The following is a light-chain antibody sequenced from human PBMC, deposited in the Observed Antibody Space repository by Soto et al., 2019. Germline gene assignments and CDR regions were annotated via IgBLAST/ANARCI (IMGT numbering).Light chain of an antibody. Sequence: DIQMTQSPSTLSASVGDRVTITCRASQSVRSWLAWYQQKPGKAPKFLIYDASTLESGVPSRFSGSGSGTEFTLTISSLQPDDFATYFCQQYNSYPITFGQGTRLEIK. CDR3: QQYNSYPIT. CDR2: DAS. J-gene: IGKJ5*01. CDR1: QSVRSW. V-gene: IGKV1-5*01.